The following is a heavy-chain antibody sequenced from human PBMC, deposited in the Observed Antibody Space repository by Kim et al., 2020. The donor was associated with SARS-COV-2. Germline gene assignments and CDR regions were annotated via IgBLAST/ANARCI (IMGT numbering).Heavy chain of an antibody. Sequence: GGSLRLSCAASGFTFDDYAMHWVRQAPGKGLEWVSLISGDGGSTYYADSVKGRFTISRDNSKNSLYLQMNSLRTEDTALYYCAKERENSIYSGSSPRQTDAFDIWGQGTMVTVSS. V-gene: IGHV3-43*02. D-gene: IGHD1-26*01. CDR2: ISGDGGST. CDR3: AKERENSIYSGSSPRQTDAFDI. CDR1: GFTFDDYA. J-gene: IGHJ3*02.